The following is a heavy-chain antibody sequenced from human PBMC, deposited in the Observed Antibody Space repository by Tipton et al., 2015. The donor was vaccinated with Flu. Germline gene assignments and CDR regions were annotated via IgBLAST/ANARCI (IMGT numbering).Heavy chain of an antibody. CDR3: ARDGGSRDCTSISCYGDWLFDS. CDR2: IYSSGTT. Sequence: TLSLTCTVSGGSISSYHWSWTRQPPGKGLEWIGNIYSSGTTHYSPSLKSRVTISLDMSKNQFSLKLNSVTAADTAVYYCARDGGSRDCTSISCYGDWLFDSWGQGDLVTVSS. J-gene: IGHJ4*02. D-gene: IGHD2-2*01. V-gene: IGHV4-59*01. CDR1: GGSISSYH.